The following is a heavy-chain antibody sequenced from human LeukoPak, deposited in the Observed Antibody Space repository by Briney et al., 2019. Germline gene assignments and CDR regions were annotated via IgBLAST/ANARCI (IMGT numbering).Heavy chain of an antibody. CDR2: IYSGGST. Sequence: GGSLRLSCAASGFTVSSNYMSWVRQAPGKGLEWVSVIYSGGSTYYADSVKGRFTISRDNSKNTLYLQMNSLRAEDTAVYYCATKGSESSSWYWFDPWGQGTLVTVSS. CDR3: ATKGSESSSWYWFDP. CDR1: GFTVSSNY. D-gene: IGHD6-13*01. V-gene: IGHV3-53*01. J-gene: IGHJ5*02.